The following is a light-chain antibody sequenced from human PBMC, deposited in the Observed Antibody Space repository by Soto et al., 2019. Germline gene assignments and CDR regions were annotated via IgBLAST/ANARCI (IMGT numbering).Light chain of an antibody. CDR2: DAS. CDR1: QSVIRY. CDR3: QHRFNWPWT. V-gene: IGKV3-11*01. J-gene: IGKJ1*01. Sequence: EIVLTQSPATLSLSPGERATLSCRASQSVIRYLAWYQQRPGQAPRLLIYDASYSATGIPARFSGSGSGTDFTLTISSLEPEDFAVYYCQHRFNWPWTFGHGNKVEIK.